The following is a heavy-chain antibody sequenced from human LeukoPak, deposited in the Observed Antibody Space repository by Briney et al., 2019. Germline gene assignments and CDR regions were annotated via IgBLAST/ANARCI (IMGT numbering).Heavy chain of an antibody. J-gene: IGHJ6*03. Sequence: GGSLRLSCAASGFTFSTCSMNWVRQAPGKGLEWVSYISDGGKTKYYADSVKGRFTISRDNAKNSLYLQMNSLRAEDTAVYYCARANDNYYYYYMDVWGKGTTVTISS. D-gene: IGHD3-9*01. CDR3: ARANDNYYYYYMDV. CDR2: ISDGGKTK. CDR1: GFTFSTCS. V-gene: IGHV3-48*04.